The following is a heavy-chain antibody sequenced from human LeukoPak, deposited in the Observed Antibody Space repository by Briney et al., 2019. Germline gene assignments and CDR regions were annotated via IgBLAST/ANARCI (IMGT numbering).Heavy chain of an antibody. CDR3: AKDLASTSPGYNYGMDV. Sequence: GGSLRLSCAASGFTFSSYGMHWVRPAPGKGLEWVAVISYDGSNKYYADSVKGRFTISRDNSKNTLYLQMNSPRAEDTAVYYCAKDLASTSPGYNYGMDVWGKGTTVTVSS. V-gene: IGHV3-30*18. D-gene: IGHD5-24*01. J-gene: IGHJ6*04. CDR2: ISYDGSNK. CDR1: GFTFSSYG.